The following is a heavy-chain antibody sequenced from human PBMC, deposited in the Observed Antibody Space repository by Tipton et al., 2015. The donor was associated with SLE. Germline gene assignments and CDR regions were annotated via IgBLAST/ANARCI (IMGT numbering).Heavy chain of an antibody. CDR3: ARGGYYDSSGYRYYFDY. D-gene: IGHD3-22*01. CDR2: IIPIFGTA. V-gene: IGHV1-69*01. Sequence: QSGPEVKKPGSSVKVSCKASGGTFSSYAISWVRQAPGQGLEWMGGIIPIFGTANYAQKFQGRVTITADESTSTAYMELSSLRSEDTAVYYCARGGYYDSSGYRYYFDYWGQGTLVTVSS. J-gene: IGHJ4*02. CDR1: GGTFSSYA.